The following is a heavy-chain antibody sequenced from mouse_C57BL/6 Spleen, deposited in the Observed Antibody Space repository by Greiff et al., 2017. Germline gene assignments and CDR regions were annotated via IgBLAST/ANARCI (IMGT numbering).Heavy chain of an antibody. CDR2: INPNNGGT. J-gene: IGHJ2*01. CDR3: ARPSITTVVEEDYFDY. CDR1: GYTFTDYY. V-gene: IGHV1-26*01. D-gene: IGHD1-1*01. Sequence: VQLQQSGPELVKPGASVKISCKASGYTFTDYYMNWVKQSHGKSLEWIGDINPNNGGTSYNQKFKGKATLTVDKSSSTAYMELRSLTSEDSAVYYGARPSITTVVEEDYFDYWGQGTTLTVSS.